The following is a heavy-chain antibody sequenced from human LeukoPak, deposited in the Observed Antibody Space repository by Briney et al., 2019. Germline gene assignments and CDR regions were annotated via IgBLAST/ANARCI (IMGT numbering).Heavy chain of an antibody. D-gene: IGHD5-12*01. V-gene: IGHV1-69*01. Sequence: SVKVSCKASGGTFSSYAISWVRQAPGQGLEWMGGIIPIFGTANYAQKFQGRVTITADESTSTAYMELSSLRSEDTAVYYCARDGAGYGFGESYYHGMDVWGQGTTVTVSS. CDR2: IIPIFGTA. J-gene: IGHJ6*02. CDR1: GGTFSSYA. CDR3: ARDGAGYGFGESYYHGMDV.